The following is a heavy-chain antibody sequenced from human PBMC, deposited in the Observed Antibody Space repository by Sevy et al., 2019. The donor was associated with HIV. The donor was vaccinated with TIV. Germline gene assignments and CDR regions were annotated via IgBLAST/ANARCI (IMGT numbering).Heavy chain of an antibody. CDR2: IYYSGST. CDR1: GGSISSGGYY. J-gene: IGHJ4*02. V-gene: IGHV4-31*03. Sequence: SETLSLTCTVSGGSISSGGYYWSWIRQHPGKGLEWIGYIYYSGSTYYNPSLKSRVTISVDTSKNQFSLKLSSVTAADTAVYYCARSPGTAARLMDYWGQGTLVTVSS. D-gene: IGHD6-13*01. CDR3: ARSPGTAARLMDY.